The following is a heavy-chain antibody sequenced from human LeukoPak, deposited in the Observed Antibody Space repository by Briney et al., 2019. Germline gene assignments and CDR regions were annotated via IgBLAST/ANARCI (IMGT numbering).Heavy chain of an antibody. J-gene: IGHJ6*02. CDR3: APDIPRRVRGVVYSSFGMDV. CDR2: FDPEDGET. V-gene: IGHV1-24*01. D-gene: IGHD3-10*01. Sequence: ASVKVSCKVSGYTLTDLSMHWVRQAPGKGLEWLGGFDPEDGETIYAQKFQGRVTLAEDTSTDTAYMELSSLRSEDTAAYYCAPDIPRRVRGVVYSSFGMDVWGQGTTVTVSS. CDR1: GYTLTDLS.